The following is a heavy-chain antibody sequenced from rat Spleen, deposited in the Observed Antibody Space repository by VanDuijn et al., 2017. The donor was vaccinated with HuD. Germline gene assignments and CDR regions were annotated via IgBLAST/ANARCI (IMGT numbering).Heavy chain of an antibody. CDR2: INKDSSTI. CDR1: GFNFNGYW. V-gene: IGHV4-2*01. Sequence: EVKLVESGGGLVQPGRSLRLSCAASGFNFNGYWMGWVRQAPGKGLEWIGEINKDSSTINYIPSLKDKFAISRDNAQNTLYLQMSNMVTEDTAFYSWERARGRFDYWAQGVMVTFSS. J-gene: IGHJ2*01. D-gene: IGHD4-3*01. CDR3: ERARGRFDY.